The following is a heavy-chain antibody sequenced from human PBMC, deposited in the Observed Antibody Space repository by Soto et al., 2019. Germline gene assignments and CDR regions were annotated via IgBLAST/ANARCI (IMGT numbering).Heavy chain of an antibody. J-gene: IGHJ5*01. Sequence: TLSLTCTVSGGSISSGDYYWSWIRQPPGKGLEWIGYIYYSGSTYYNPSLKSRVTISVDTSKNQFSLKLSSVTAADTAVYYCARAPTTMTTFTVWFDYWGQGTLVTVSS. CDR2: IYYSGST. V-gene: IGHV4-30-4*01. CDR3: ARAPTTMTTFTVWFDY. D-gene: IGHD4-17*01. CDR1: GGSISSGDYY.